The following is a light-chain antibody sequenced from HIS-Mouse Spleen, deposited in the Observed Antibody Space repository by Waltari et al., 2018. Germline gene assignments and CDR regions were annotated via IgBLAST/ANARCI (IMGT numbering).Light chain of an antibody. J-gene: IGLJ2*01. V-gene: IGLV2-18*01. CDR3: SLYTSSSTLV. CDR2: EVS. CDR1: SSDVGSYNR. Sequence: QSALTQPPSVSGSPGQSVTISCTGTSSDVGSYNRVSWYQQPPGTAPKRMIYEVSNRPSGVPDRFPGSKAGNTASLTISGLQAEDEADYYCSLYTSSSTLVFGGGTKLTVL.